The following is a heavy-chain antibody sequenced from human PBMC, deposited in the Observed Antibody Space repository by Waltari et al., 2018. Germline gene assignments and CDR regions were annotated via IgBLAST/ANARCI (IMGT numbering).Heavy chain of an antibody. V-gene: IGHV3-23*01. Sequence: EVQLLESGGGLVQPGGSLRLSCVASGFSFSSYAMSWVRQVPGKGLEWVSSISASRDSTHFAASVKGRFIISRDNSENTLYLRMNSLRVEDSAIYYCVCFYTDYSGRHDYWGQGTLVTVSS. D-gene: IGHD1-26*01. CDR3: VCFYTDYSGRHDY. J-gene: IGHJ4*02. CDR2: ISASRDST. CDR1: GFSFSSYA.